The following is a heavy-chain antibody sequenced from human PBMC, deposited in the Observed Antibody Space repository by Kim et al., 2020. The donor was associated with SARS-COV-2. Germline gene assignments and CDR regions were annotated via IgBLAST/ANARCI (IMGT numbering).Heavy chain of an antibody. Sequence: SETLSLTCTVSGGSISSSSYYWGWIRQPPGKGLEWIGSIYYSGSTYYNPSLKSRVTISVDTSKNQFSLKLSSVTAADTAVYYCARRGVTPRDWFDPWGQGTLVTVSS. CDR3: ARRGVTPRDWFDP. CDR1: GGSISSSSYY. D-gene: IGHD2-21*02. V-gene: IGHV4-39*01. J-gene: IGHJ5*02. CDR2: IYYSGST.